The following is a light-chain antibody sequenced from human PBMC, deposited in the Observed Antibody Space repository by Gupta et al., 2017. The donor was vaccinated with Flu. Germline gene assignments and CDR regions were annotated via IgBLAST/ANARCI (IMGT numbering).Light chain of an antibody. J-gene: IGKJ1*01. CDR3: QQYYSTPWT. Sequence: DIVMTQSPDSLAVSLGERATINCKSSQSVLYSSNNKNYLAWYQQKPGQPPKLLIYWASTRESGVPDRLSGSGSGTDFTLTISSRQAEDVAVYYCQQYYSTPWTFGKGPRWKSN. CDR2: WAS. V-gene: IGKV4-1*01. CDR1: QSVLYSSNNKNY.